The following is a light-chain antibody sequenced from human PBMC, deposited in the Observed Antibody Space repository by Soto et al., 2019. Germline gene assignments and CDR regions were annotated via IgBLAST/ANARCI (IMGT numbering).Light chain of an antibody. CDR1: SSDVGDYKY. CDR2: EVT. J-gene: IGLJ2*01. V-gene: IGLV2-8*01. CDR3: SSYAGSNLV. Sequence: QSALTQPPSASGSPGQSVTISCTGTSSDVGDYKYVSWYQQHPGKAPKLMIYEVTKRPSGVPDRFSGSKSGNTASLTVSGLQAEDEADYYCSSYAGSNLVFGGGTKLTVL.